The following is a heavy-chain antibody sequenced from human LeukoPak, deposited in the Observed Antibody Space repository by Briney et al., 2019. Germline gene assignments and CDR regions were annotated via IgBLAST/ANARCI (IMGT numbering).Heavy chain of an antibody. D-gene: IGHD1-1*01. J-gene: IGHJ3*02. V-gene: IGHV3-30*19. CDR2: IWYDGSNK. CDR1: GFTFSSYG. CDR3: ARDNDRHDAFDI. Sequence: GGSLRLSCAASGFTFSSYGMHWVRQAPGKGLEWVAVIWYDGSNKYYADSVKGRFTISRDNSKNTLYLQMNSLRAEDTAVYYCARDNDRHDAFDIWGQGTMVTVSS.